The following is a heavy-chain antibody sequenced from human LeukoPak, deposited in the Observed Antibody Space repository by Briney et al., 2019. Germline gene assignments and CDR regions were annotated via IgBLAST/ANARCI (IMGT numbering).Heavy chain of an antibody. CDR1: GGSISSGGYY. J-gene: IGHJ4*02. Sequence: SETLSLTCTVSGGSISSGGYYWSWIRQHPGKGLEWIGYIYYSGSTYYNPSLKSRVTISVDTSKNQFSLKLSSVAAADTAVYYCARAYYDILTGILGYFDYWGQGTLVTVSS. V-gene: IGHV4-31*03. CDR2: IYYSGST. CDR3: ARAYYDILTGILGYFDY. D-gene: IGHD3-9*01.